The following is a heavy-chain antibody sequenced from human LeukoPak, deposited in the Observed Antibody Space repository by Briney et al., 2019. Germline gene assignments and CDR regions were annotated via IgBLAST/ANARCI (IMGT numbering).Heavy chain of an antibody. D-gene: IGHD2-2*01. CDR2: ISGSGGST. J-gene: IGHJ5*02. V-gene: IGHV3-23*01. CDR1: GFTFSSYA. Sequence: GGSLRLSCAASGFTFSSYAMSWVRQAPGKGLEWVSAISGSGGSTYYADSVKGRFTISKDNSKNTLYLQMNSLRAEDTAVYYCAKDQDVVVPAAPEDWFDPWGQGTLVTVSS. CDR3: AKDQDVVVPAAPEDWFDP.